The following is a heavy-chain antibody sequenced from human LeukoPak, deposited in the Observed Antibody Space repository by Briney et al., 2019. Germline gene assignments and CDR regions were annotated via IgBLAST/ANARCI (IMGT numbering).Heavy chain of an antibody. Sequence: PSETLSLTCTVSGYSISSGYYWGWIRQPPGKGLEWIGRIYTSGSTNYNPSLKSRVTMSVDTSKNQFSLKLSSVTAADTAVYYCARVGYDSSGYYYGGYYFDYWGQGTLVTVSS. V-gene: IGHV4-38-2*02. J-gene: IGHJ4*02. CDR1: GYSISSGYY. D-gene: IGHD3-22*01. CDR3: ARVGYDSSGYYYGGYYFDY. CDR2: IYTSGST.